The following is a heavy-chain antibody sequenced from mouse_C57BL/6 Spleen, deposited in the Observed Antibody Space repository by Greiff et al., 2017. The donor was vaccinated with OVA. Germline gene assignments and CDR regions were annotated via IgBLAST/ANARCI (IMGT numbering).Heavy chain of an antibody. J-gene: IGHJ3*01. V-gene: IGHV1-61*01. Sequence: QVQLQQPGAELVRPGSSVKLSCKASGYTFTSYWMDWVKQRPGQGLEWIGNIYPSDSETHYNQKFKDKATLTVDKSSSTAYMQLSSLTSADSAVYYGARGGPYDGYYVAWFAYWGQGTLVTVSA. D-gene: IGHD2-3*01. CDR2: IYPSDSET. CDR3: ARGGPYDGYYVAWFAY. CDR1: GYTFTSYW.